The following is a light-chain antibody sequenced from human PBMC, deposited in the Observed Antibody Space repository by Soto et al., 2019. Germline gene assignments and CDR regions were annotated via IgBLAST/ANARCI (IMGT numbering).Light chain of an antibody. CDR1: SSNIGAGYD. J-gene: IGLJ1*01. CDR2: GNN. V-gene: IGLV1-40*01. CDR3: QSHDNSLSDTYV. Sequence: QSVLTQPPSMSGAPGQRVTIFCTGSSSNIGAGYDVHWYQQLPGKAPRLLIFGNNNRPSRVPDRFSGSKSGTSASLAITGLQAEDEADYYCQSHDNSLSDTYVFGTGTKLTVL.